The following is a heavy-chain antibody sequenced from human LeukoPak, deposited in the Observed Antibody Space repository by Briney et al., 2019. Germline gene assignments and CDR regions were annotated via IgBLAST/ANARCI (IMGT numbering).Heavy chain of an antibody. CDR2: INPNSGGT. CDR1: GYTFTGYY. J-gene: IGHJ4*02. V-gene: IGHV1-2*02. D-gene: IGHD5-12*01. CDR3: ARESRYSGYDTADY. Sequence: ASVKVSYKASGYTFTGYYMHWVRQAPGQGLEWMGWINPNSGGTNYAQKFQGRVTMTRDTSISTAYMELSRLRSDDTAVYYCARESRYSGYDTADYRGQGTLVTVSS.